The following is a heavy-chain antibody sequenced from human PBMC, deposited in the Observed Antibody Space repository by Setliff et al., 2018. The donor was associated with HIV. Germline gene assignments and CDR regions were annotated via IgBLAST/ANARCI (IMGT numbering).Heavy chain of an antibody. J-gene: IGHJ3*02. Sequence: ASVKVSCKASGYTFTSYDINWVRQAPGQGPEWMGIINPSGGSTNYAQKFQGRVTMTRDTSTSTVYIELSSLRFEDTAVYYCARDLGSITIFGVVIQGAFDTWGQGTMVTVSS. V-gene: IGHV1-46*01. CDR1: GYTFTSYD. CDR2: INPSGGST. D-gene: IGHD3-3*01. CDR3: ARDLGSITIFGVVIQGAFDT.